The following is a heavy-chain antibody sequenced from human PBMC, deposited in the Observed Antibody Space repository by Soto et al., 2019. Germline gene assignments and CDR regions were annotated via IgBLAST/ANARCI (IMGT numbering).Heavy chain of an antibody. CDR3: AKDKHPYTNRGYHFDW. CDR2: ISHDGNNK. CDR1: GFTFSTYG. D-gene: IGHD6-13*01. V-gene: IGHV3-30*18. J-gene: IGHJ4*02. Sequence: QVQLVESGGGVVQPGRSLRLSCAASGFTFSTYGMHWVRQAPGKGLEWVAVISHDGNNKYYADSVKGRFTISRDNSKNTLYLQMNSLSAEDTAVYYCAKDKHPYTNRGYHFDWWGQGTLVTVSS.